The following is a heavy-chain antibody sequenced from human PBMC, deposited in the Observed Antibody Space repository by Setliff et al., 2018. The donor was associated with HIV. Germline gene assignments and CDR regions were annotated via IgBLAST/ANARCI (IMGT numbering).Heavy chain of an antibody. CDR3: ARVGRGGSDGFDY. V-gene: IGHV3-23*01. Sequence: PGGSLRLSCAASGFTFSSYTMSWVRQAPGKGLEWVSGIYDSGGTVYYADPVKDRVTISRDHSMQTLYLQMNSLRVEDTALYYCARVGRGGSDGFDYWGQGAPVTVSS. CDR1: GFTFSSYT. CDR2: IYDSGGTV. D-gene: IGHD2-15*01. J-gene: IGHJ4*02.